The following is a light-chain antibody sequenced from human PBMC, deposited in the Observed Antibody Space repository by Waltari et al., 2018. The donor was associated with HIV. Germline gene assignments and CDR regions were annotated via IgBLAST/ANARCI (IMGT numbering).Light chain of an antibody. V-gene: IGLV1-47*01. CDR1: SSNIGDNY. Sequence: QSVVTQPPSASGTPGQRVTISCSGSSSNIGDNYVYWYQQFPGTTPKLLTYMTERRPAVVPDRFSGSKSGTSASLAISGLRSEDEADYYCATWDNSLSVWVFGGGSKLTVL. CDR3: ATWDNSLSVWV. CDR2: MTE. J-gene: IGLJ3*02.